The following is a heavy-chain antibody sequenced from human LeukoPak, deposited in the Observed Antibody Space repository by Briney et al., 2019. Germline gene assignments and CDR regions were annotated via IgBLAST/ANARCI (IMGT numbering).Heavy chain of an antibody. Sequence: TGRSLRLSCAASGFTFDDYAMHWVRQAPGKGLEWVSGISWNSGSIGYADSVKGRFTISRDNAKNSLYLQMNSLRAEDTALYYCARQQLGIYDVFNIGGQGTMATSLQ. CDR2: ISWNSGSI. J-gene: IGHJ3*02. CDR1: GFTFDDYA. D-gene: IGHD6-13*01. V-gene: IGHV3-9*01. CDR3: ARQQLGIYDVFNI.